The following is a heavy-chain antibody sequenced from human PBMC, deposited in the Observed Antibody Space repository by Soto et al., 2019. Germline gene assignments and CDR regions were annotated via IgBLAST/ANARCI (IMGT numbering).Heavy chain of an antibody. Sequence: EVQLVESGGGLVQPGGSLRLSCAASGFTFSSYAMHWVRQAPGKGLEYVSAISSNGGSTYYANSVKGRFTISRDNSKSTLYLQMGSLRAEDMAVYYCARLHAQLLLQGDYFDSWGQGTLVTVSS. CDR2: ISSNGGST. CDR1: GFTFSSYA. D-gene: IGHD2-15*01. V-gene: IGHV3-64*01. CDR3: ARLHAQLLLQGDYFDS. J-gene: IGHJ4*02.